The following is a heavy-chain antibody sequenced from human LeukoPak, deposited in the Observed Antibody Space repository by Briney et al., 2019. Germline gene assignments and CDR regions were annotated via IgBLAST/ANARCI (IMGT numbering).Heavy chain of an antibody. CDR2: LYHTGSA. D-gene: IGHD2-8*01. J-gene: IGHJ5*02. V-gene: IGHV4-38-2*02. CDR3: ARALLQECDNGGRCEAFTP. CDR1: GYPISNHNF. Sequence: SGTLSLTCSVSGYPISNHNFWGWIRQPPGKGLEWVGSLYHTGSAYYNPSLKSRVTISVDTSNNQFSLRLSSVTAADTAVYFCARALLQECDNGGRCEAFTPWGQETLVTVSS.